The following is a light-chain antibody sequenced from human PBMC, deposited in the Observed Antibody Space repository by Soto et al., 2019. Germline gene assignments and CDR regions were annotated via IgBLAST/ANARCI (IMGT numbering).Light chain of an antibody. CDR1: QSIGVW. CDR3: QQYINYFRT. CDR2: KTS. V-gene: IGKV1-5*03. Sequence: DIQMIQSPSTLSASVGDRVTITCRASQSIGVWLAWYQQKPGTAPKLLIYKTSTLDSGVPLRFSGSGSGTEFTLTISSLQPDDFATYYCQQYINYFRTFGQGTKVEIK. J-gene: IGKJ1*01.